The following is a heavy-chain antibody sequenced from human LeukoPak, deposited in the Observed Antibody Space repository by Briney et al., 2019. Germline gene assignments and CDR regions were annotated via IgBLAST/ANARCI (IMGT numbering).Heavy chain of an antibody. CDR2: VSYRSGSGT. J-gene: IGHJ4*02. CDR3: AKGLGSTGTTRAFDY. CDR1: GFTFSSFA. V-gene: IGHV3-23*05. Sequence: GGSLRLSCAASGFTFSSFAMTWVRQAPGKGLEWVSVVSYRSGSGTFYADSVKGRFTISRDNSKNTLYLQMNSLTAEDPAVYYCAKGLGSTGTTRAFDYWGQGTLVTVSS. D-gene: IGHD1-1*01.